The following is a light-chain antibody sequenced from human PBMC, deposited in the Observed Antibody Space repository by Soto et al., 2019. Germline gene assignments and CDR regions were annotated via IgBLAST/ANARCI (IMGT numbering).Light chain of an antibody. J-gene: IGLJ1*01. CDR2: EVN. CDR3: CSYAGGNNHV. V-gene: IGLV2-8*01. CDR1: NNDMSPYHF. Sequence: QSVLTQPPSASGSPGQSVSISCTGTNNDMSPYHFVSWYQQHPGKAPKLIIYEVNKRPSGVPDRFSGSKSGNTASLTVSGLQTEDEADYYCCSYAGGNNHVFGTGTKVTVL.